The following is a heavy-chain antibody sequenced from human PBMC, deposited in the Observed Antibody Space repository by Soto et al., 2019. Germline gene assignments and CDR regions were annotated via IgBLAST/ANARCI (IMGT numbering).Heavy chain of an antibody. J-gene: IGHJ3*02. D-gene: IGHD3-3*01. Sequence: GWSLRLSCAASVFTFSIYSMDWVRQATGKGLEWVSYISSSSSTRYYADSVKGRFTISRDNAKNSLYLQMNSLRAEDTAVYYCARDLYDFWSGISYADAFDIWGQGTMVTVS. CDR3: ARDLYDFWSGISYADAFDI. V-gene: IGHV3-48*01. CDR2: ISSSSSTR. CDR1: VFTFSIYS.